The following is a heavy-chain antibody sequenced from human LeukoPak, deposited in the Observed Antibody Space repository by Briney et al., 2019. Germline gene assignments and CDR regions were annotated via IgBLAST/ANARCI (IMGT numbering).Heavy chain of an antibody. V-gene: IGHV3-30*02. CDR1: GFTFSSYG. J-gene: IGHJ4*02. CDR2: IRYDGSNK. Sequence: PGGSLRLSCAASGFTFSSYGMHWVRQAPGKGLEWVAFIRYDGSNKYYAHSVKGRFTISRDNSKNTLYLQMNSLRAEDTAVYYCAKELRYFDWLSPFDYWGQGTLVTVSS. D-gene: IGHD3-9*01. CDR3: AKELRYFDWLSPFDY.